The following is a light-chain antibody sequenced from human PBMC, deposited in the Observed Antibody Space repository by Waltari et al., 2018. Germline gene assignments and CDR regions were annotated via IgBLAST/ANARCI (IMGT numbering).Light chain of an antibody. CDR2: EAA. CDR1: QGISTY. J-gene: IGKJ2*01. Sequence: DIPLTQSPSFLSASVGDRVTITCRASQGISTYLLWYQQKPGKAPNLLIYEAATLQSGVPSRFSGSGSGTEFALTISSLQPEDFATYYCQQLNSYPYTFGQGTRLEIK. CDR3: QQLNSYPYT. V-gene: IGKV1-9*01.